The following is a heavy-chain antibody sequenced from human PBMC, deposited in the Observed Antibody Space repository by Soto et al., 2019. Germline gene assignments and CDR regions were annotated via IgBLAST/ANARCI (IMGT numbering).Heavy chain of an antibody. D-gene: IGHD2-2*02. CDR2: IYYSGST. V-gene: IGHV4-39*01. Sequence: SETLSLTCTVSGGSISSSSYYWGWIRQPPGKGLEWIGSIYYSGSTYYNPSLKSRVTISVDTSKNQFSLKLSSVTAADTAVYYCRVVPAAIHNFDYWGQGTLVTVSS. CDR1: GGSISSSSYY. CDR3: RVVPAAIHNFDY. J-gene: IGHJ4*02.